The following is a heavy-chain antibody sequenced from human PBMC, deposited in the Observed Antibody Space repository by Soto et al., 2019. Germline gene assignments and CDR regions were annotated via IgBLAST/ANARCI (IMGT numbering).Heavy chain of an antibody. D-gene: IGHD3-9*01. CDR3: ARATYDILTGYYRSTYWYFDL. Sequence: KPSETLSLTCSVYGWSFSGYSWRWIRQPPGKGLEWIGEINHSGSTNYNPSLKSRVTISVDTSKNQFSLKLSSVTAADTAVYYCARATYDILTGYYRSTYWYFDLWGRGTLVTVSS. J-gene: IGHJ2*01. CDR2: INHSGST. CDR1: GWSFSGYS. V-gene: IGHV4-34*01.